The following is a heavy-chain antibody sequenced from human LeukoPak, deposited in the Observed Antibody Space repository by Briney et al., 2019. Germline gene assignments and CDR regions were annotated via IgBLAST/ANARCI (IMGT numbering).Heavy chain of an antibody. J-gene: IGHJ1*01. V-gene: IGHV3-23*01. Sequence: GGSLRLFCGASGFTFRGYAMSWVRQAPGKGLEWVSGISESSRFIHHADSVKGRFTISRDDSTNTLHLQMNSLKAEDTAVYYCAKSAYAGYDWGYMGQSWGQGTLVTVSS. D-gene: IGHD5-12*01. CDR1: GFTFRGYA. CDR2: ISESSRFI. CDR3: AKSAYAGYDWGYMGQS.